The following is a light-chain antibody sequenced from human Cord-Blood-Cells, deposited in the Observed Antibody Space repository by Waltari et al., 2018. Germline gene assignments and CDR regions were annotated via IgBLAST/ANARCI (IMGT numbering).Light chain of an antibody. V-gene: IGKV1-39*01. J-gene: IGKJ2*01. CDR3: QQSYSTHT. Sequence: DIQMTQSPSSLSASVGDRVTITCRASQSISSHLNWYQQKPGKAPKLLINAASSLQSGVPSRFSSSGSGTDFTLTISSLQPEDFATYYCQQSYSTHTFGQGTKLEIK. CDR2: AAS. CDR1: QSISSH.